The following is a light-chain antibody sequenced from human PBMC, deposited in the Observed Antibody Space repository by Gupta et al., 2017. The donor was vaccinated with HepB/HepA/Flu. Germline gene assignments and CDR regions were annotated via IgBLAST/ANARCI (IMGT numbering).Light chain of an antibody. Sequence: QSVLTQPPSASGTPGQRVTISCSGSSSNIGSNYVYWYQQLPGTAPKLLIFRNNQRPSGVPDRFSGSKSGTSASLAISGLRPEDEADYYCAAWDNSLSGHWVFGGGTKLTVL. V-gene: IGLV1-47*01. CDR1: SSNIGSNY. CDR2: RNN. J-gene: IGLJ3*02. CDR3: AAWDNSLSGHWV.